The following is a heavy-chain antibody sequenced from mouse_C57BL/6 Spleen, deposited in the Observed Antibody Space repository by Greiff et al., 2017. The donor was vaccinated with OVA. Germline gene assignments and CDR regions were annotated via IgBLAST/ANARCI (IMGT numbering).Heavy chain of an antibody. CDR1: GFTFSSYA. J-gene: IGHJ4*01. D-gene: IGHD2-5*01. CDR2: ISSGGDYL. CDR3: TRVRYSNHYAMDY. Sequence: EVQRVESGAGLVKPGGSLKLSCAASGFTFSSYAMSWVRQTPEKRLEWVAYISSGGDYLYYADTVKGRFTISRDNARNTLYLQMSSLKSEDTAMYYCTRVRYSNHYAMDYWGQGTSVTVSS. V-gene: IGHV5-9-1*02.